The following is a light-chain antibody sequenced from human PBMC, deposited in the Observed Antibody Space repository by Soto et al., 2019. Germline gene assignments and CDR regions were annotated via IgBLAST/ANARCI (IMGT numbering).Light chain of an antibody. CDR2: SNT. Sequence: QSVLTQPPSASGTPGQRVTMSCSGSRSNIGSYTVDWYQQLPGSAPKLLIYSNTQWPSGVPDRFSGSKSGTSASLAISGLQSEDEADYYCASWDDSLNAYVFGTGTKLTVL. CDR3: ASWDDSLNAYV. CDR1: RSNIGSYT. J-gene: IGLJ1*01. V-gene: IGLV1-44*01.